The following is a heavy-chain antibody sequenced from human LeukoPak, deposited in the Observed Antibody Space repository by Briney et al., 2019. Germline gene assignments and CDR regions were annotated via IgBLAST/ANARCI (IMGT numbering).Heavy chain of an antibody. V-gene: IGHV3-23*01. CDR1: GFTFSSYA. CDR3: AKSEAVAGIADY. Sequence: GGSLRLSCAPSGFTFSSYAMSWVRQAPGKGLEWVSAISGSGGSTYYADSVKGRFTISRDNSKNTLYLQMNSLRAEDTAVYYCAKSEAVAGIADYWGQGTLVTVSS. CDR2: ISGSGGST. D-gene: IGHD6-19*01. J-gene: IGHJ4*02.